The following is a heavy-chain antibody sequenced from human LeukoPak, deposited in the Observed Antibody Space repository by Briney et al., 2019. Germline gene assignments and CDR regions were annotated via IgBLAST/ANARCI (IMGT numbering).Heavy chain of an antibody. CDR2: INAGNGNT. CDR1: GYTFTSYA. V-gene: IGHV1-3*01. CDR3: AREYRRDGYNSHYYYYGMDV. J-gene: IGHJ6*02. Sequence: ASVKVSCKASGYTFTSYAMHWVRQAPGQRLEWMGWINAGNGNTKYSQKFQGRVTITRDTSASTVYMELSSLRSEDTAVYYCAREYRRDGYNSHYYYYGMDVWGQGTTVTVSS. D-gene: IGHD5-24*01.